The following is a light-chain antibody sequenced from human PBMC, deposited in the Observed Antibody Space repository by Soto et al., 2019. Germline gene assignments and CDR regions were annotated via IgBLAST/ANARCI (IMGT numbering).Light chain of an antibody. Sequence: QSVLTQPPSVSGAPGQTVTISCSGSTSNIGAPYDVHWYQLRPGTAPRLLIFANTDRPSGVPERFSGSKSDTSASLTITGLLAEDEAEYFCQSYDRALTGSVFGGGTQLTVL. CDR1: TSNIGAPYD. CDR2: ANT. CDR3: QSYDRALTGSV. V-gene: IGLV1-40*01. J-gene: IGLJ7*01.